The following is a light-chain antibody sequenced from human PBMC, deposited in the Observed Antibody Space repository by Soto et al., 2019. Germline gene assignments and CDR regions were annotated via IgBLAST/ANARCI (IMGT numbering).Light chain of an antibody. V-gene: IGKV3D-15*01. CDR3: QQYNNWPLK. Sequence: DIVLTQSPGALSLSPVNRATLSCRASQSVSSGYLAWYQQKPGQAPRLLIYGASTRATGIPARFSGSGSGTEFTLTISSLQSEDFAVYYCQQYNNWPLKFGQGTKVDIK. CDR2: GAS. CDR1: QSVSSGY. J-gene: IGKJ1*01.